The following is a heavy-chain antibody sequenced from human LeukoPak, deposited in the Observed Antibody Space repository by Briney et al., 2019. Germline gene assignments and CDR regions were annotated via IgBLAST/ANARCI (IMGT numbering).Heavy chain of an antibody. D-gene: IGHD3-22*01. J-gene: IGHJ4*02. CDR2: NYYSGRT. CDR3: ARGTGFYDSSGHYYWGYFDS. CDR1: GGSISSHY. Sequence: KPSETLSLTCTVSGGSISSHYWSWFRQTPGERPEWIAHNYYSGRTNYNPSIKGRVTISIDSSKTQFSLKLSSVTAADTAIYYCARGTGFYDSSGHYYWGYFDSWGQGTLVPVSS. V-gene: IGHV4-59*11.